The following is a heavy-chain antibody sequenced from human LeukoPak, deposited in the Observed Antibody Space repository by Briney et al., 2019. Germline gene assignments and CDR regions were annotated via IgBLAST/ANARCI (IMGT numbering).Heavy chain of an antibody. D-gene: IGHD2-2*01. CDR2: IYHDGNT. J-gene: IGHJ3*02. Sequence: SETLSLTCAVSGFSISSGYYWGWIRQPPGKGPEWIGNIYHDGNTYYNPSLKSRLTVSVDKSQNQFSLTLSSVAAADTAVYFCARLTASRRAFDMWGQGTKVTVSS. CDR3: ARLTASRRAFDM. V-gene: IGHV4-38-2*01. CDR1: GFSISSGYY.